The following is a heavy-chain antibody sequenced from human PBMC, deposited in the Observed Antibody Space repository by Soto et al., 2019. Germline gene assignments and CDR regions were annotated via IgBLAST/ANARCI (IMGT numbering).Heavy chain of an antibody. V-gene: IGHV3-30-3*01. J-gene: IGHJ5*02. CDR3: TRLDDS. D-gene: IGHD3-16*01. CDR1: GFSFSKHD. CDR2: ISFDGSDK. Sequence: GGSLRLSCAASGFSFSKHDIHWVRQAPGKGLEWVAVISFDGSDKYYADSVKGRFIISRDNPKNTLYLQMSSLRVEDTAIYYCTRLDDSWGQGTLVTVSS.